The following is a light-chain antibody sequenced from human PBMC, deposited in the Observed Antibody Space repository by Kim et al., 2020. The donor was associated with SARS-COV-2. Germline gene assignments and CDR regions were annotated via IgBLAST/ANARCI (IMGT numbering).Light chain of an antibody. CDR1: QSVTSTY. J-gene: IGKJ1*01. Sequence: IVLTQSPGTLSLPPGERATLSCRASQSVTSTYLAWYQQKPGQAPRLLIYGASIRATGIPDRFSGTGSGTDFTLTISRLEPEDFAVYFCQQYGSSPRTFGQGTKVDIK. CDR3: QQYGSSPRT. CDR2: GAS. V-gene: IGKV3-20*01.